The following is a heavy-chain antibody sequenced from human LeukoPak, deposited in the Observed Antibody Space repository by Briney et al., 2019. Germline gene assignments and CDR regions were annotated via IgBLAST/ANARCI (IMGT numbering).Heavy chain of an antibody. V-gene: IGHV1-69*13. CDR1: GGTFISYA. D-gene: IGHD6-13*01. Sequence: ASVKVSCKASGGTFISYAISGVRQAPGHGLEWMGGIIPIFGTANYAQKFQGRVTITADESTTTAYMELSSLRSEDTAVYYCARARSWPRDAFDIWGQGTMVNVSS. J-gene: IGHJ3*02. CDR3: ARARSWPRDAFDI. CDR2: IIPIFGTA.